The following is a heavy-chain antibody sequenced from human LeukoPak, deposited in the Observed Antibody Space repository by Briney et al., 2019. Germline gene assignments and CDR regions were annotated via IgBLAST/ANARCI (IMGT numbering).Heavy chain of an antibody. Sequence: PSETLSLTCAVYGGSFSGYYWSWIRQPPGKGLEWIGEINHSGSTNYNPSLKSRVTISVDTSKNQFSLKLSSVTAADTAVYYCARAPCIPAAPQRFYYYYGMDVWGQGTTVTVSS. V-gene: IGHV4-34*01. D-gene: IGHD2-2*01. CDR1: GGSFSGYY. J-gene: IGHJ6*02. CDR2: INHSGST. CDR3: ARAPCIPAAPQRFYYYYGMDV.